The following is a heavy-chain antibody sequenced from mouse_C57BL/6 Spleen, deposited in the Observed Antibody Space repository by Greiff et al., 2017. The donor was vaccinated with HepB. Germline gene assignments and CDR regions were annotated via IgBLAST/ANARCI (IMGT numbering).Heavy chain of an antibody. Sequence: QVQLQQSGAELARPGASVKLSCKASGYTFTSYGISWVKQRTGQGLEWIGEIYPRSGNTYYNEKFKGKATLTADKSSSTAYMELRSLTSEDSAVYFCARGDSNYAYWGQGTLVTVSA. J-gene: IGHJ3*01. CDR3: ARGDSNYAY. CDR2: IYPRSGNT. D-gene: IGHD2-5*01. V-gene: IGHV1-81*01. CDR1: GYTFTSYG.